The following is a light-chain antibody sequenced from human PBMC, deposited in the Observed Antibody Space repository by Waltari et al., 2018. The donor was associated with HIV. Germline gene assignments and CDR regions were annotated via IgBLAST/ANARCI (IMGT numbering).Light chain of an antibody. J-gene: IGLJ1*01. CDR1: SLRNYY. V-gene: IGLV3-19*01. CDR2: GND. CDR3: NCRDSSGLYV. Sequence: SSELTQDPAVSVALGQTVRITCQGDSLRNYYASWYQQKLGQAPVLVSYGNDNRPSGIPDRFSGSSSGNTASLTITGAQAEDEADYYCNCRDSSGLYVFGTGTKVTVL.